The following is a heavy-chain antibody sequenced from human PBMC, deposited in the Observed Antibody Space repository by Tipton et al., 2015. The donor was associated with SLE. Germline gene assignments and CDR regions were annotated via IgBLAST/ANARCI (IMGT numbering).Heavy chain of an antibody. CDR2: IYYSGRT. CDR1: GGSISSHY. D-gene: IGHD6-19*01. Sequence: TLSLTCTVSGGSISSHYWSWFRQPPGKGLEWIGYIYYSGRTNYKPSLKSRVTISVDKSKNQFSLKVSSVTAADTAVYYCARQWQWLVRGYFDYWGQGTLVTVSS. J-gene: IGHJ4*02. V-gene: IGHV4-59*08. CDR3: ARQWQWLVRGYFDY.